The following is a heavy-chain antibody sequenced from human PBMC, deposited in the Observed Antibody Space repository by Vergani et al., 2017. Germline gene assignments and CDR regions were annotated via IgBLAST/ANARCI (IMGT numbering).Heavy chain of an antibody. D-gene: IGHD2-15*01. V-gene: IGHV3-66*02. CDR2: IKSDGRT. CDR3: TRSECSGTTCYGHYFDL. CDR1: GFRVTTYY. Sequence: VDLVESGGGLAQPGGSLRVSCSASGFRVTTYYMSWVRQAPGKGLEWVSVIKSDGRTSYAESVRGRFTISRDTSRNAVYLQMNILRVEDTGVYYCTRSECSGTTCYGHYFDLWGHGILVTVSS. J-gene: IGHJ4*01.